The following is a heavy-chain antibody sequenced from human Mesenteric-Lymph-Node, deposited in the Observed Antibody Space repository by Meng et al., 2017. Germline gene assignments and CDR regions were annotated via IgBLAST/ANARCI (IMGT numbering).Heavy chain of an antibody. Sequence: VQLQRPGPGPGKPSHTHSLTCTVSGDSVSNNIVAYNWIRQSQSRGLEWLGRTYYRSKWYTDYAVSVKSRITITPDTSKNQFSLQLNSVTAEDTAVYYCARGVNLDWYFDLWGRGTLVTVSS. CDR2: TYYRSKWYT. V-gene: IGHV6-1*01. J-gene: IGHJ2*01. CDR3: ARGVNLDWYFDL. CDR1: GDSVSNNIVA. D-gene: IGHD1-14*01.